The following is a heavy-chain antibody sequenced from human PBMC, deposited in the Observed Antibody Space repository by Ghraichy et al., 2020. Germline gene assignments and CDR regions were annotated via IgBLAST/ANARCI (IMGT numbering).Heavy chain of an antibody. Sequence: GGSLRLSCAASGFILSSDWMHWVRQVPGKGLVWVSHINPDGTITNYVASVKGRFTISRDIAKNTLYLQMNSLTVDDTALYYCTKGGSTALGDWGQGTLVTVSS. J-gene: IGHJ4*02. V-gene: IGHV3-74*01. CDR3: TKGGSTALGD. CDR1: GFILSSDW. CDR2: INPDGTIT. D-gene: IGHD3-16*01.